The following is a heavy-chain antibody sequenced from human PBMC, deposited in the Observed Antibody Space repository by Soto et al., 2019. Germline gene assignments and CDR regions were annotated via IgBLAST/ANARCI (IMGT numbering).Heavy chain of an antibody. J-gene: IGHJ6*02. CDR3: ARDRGIAAPPLYYYYGMDV. CDR1: GFTFSDYY. Sequence: GESLKISCAASGFTFSDYYMSWIRQAPGKGLEWVSYISSSGSTIYYADSVKGRFTISRDNAKNSLYLQMNSLRAEDTAVYYCARDRGIAAPPLYYYYGMDVWGQGTTVTVSS. V-gene: IGHV3-11*01. CDR2: ISSSGSTI. D-gene: IGHD6-13*01.